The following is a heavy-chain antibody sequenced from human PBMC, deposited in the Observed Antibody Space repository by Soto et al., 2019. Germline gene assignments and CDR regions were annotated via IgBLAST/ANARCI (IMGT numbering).Heavy chain of an antibody. CDR3: ARPRSIAARRVNGMDV. CDR2: ISYDGSNK. Sequence: GESLKISCAASGFTFSSYAMHWVRQAPGKGLEWVAVISYDGSNKYYADSVKGRFTISRDNSKNTLYLQMNSLRAEDTAVYYCARPRSIAARRVNGMDVWGQGTTVTVSS. D-gene: IGHD6-6*01. CDR1: GFTFSSYA. J-gene: IGHJ6*02. V-gene: IGHV3-30-3*01.